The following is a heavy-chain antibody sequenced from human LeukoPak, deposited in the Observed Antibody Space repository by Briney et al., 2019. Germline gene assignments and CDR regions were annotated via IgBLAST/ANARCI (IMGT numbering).Heavy chain of an antibody. D-gene: IGHD2/OR15-2a*01. CDR1: GFTFSSYE. V-gene: IGHV3-48*03. CDR2: ISSSGSTI. Sequence: PGGSLRLSCAASGFTFSSYEMNCVRQAPWEGLEWVSYISSSGSTIYYADSVKGRFTISRDNAKNSLYLQMNSLRAEDTAVYYCARDRIWYNWGQGTLVTVSS. CDR3: ARDRIWYN. J-gene: IGHJ4*02.